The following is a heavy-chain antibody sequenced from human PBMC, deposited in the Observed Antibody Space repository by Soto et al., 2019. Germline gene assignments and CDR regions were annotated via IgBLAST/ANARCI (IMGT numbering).Heavy chain of an antibody. CDR1: GGTFSSYA. CDR3: ARVGWIQLNYYGMDV. V-gene: IGHV1-69*13. Sequence: ASVKVSCKVSGGTFSSYAISWVRQAPGQGLEWMGGIIPIFGTANYAQKFQGRVTITADESTSTAYMELSSLRSEDTAVYYCARVGWIQLNYYGMDVWGQGTTVTVSS. J-gene: IGHJ6*02. CDR2: IIPIFGTA. D-gene: IGHD5-18*01.